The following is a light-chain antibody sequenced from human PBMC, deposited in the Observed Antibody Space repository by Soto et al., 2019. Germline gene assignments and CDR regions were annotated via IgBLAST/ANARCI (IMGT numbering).Light chain of an antibody. Sequence: QSVLTQPRSVSGSPGQSVTISCTGTSNDVGLYDYLSWYQQHPGKAPKLIISDVSKRPSGVPGRFSGSKSGNAAFLTISGLQAEDEAEYYCCSYAGTYTYVFGSGTKLTVL. J-gene: IGLJ1*01. CDR3: CSYAGTYTYV. CDR1: SNDVGLYDY. V-gene: IGLV2-11*01. CDR2: DVS.